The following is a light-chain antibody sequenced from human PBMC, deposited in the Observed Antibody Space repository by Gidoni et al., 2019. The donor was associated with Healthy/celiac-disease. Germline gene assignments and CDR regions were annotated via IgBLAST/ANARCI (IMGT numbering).Light chain of an antibody. CDR1: QSISSY. J-gene: IGKJ2*01. Sequence: DIQMTQSLSSLSASVGARVTITCRASQSISSYLNWYQHKPGKAPKLLIYAASSLQSGVPSRFSGSGSWTDFTLTISSLQPEYFATYYCQQSYSTPPYTFGQGTKLEIK. CDR3: QQSYSTPPYT. V-gene: IGKV1-39*01. CDR2: AAS.